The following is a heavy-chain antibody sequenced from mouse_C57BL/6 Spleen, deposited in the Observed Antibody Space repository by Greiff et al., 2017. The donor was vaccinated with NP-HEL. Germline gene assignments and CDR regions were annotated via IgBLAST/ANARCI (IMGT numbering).Heavy chain of an antibody. CDR3: AREGYYYGSRGYFDV. J-gene: IGHJ1*03. Sequence: VQLQQSGAELVKPGASVKISCKASGYAFSSYWMNWVKQRPGKGLEWIGQIYPGDGDTNYNGKFKGKATLTADKSSSTAYMQLSSLTSEDSAVYFCAREGYYYGSRGYFDVWGTGTTVTVSS. V-gene: IGHV1-80*01. D-gene: IGHD1-1*01. CDR1: GYAFSSYW. CDR2: IYPGDGDT.